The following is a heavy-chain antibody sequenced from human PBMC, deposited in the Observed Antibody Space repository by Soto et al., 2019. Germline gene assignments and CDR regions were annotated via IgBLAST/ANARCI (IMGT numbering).Heavy chain of an antibody. V-gene: IGHV3-30-3*02. CDR2: ISYDGSNK. J-gene: IGHJ4*02. D-gene: IGHD3-22*01. CDR1: GFTFSSYA. Sequence: GGSLRLSCAASGFTFSSYAMHWVRQAPGKGLEWVAVISYDGSNKYYADSVKGRFTISRDNSKNTLYLQMNSLRAEDTAVYYCAKEHYYDSSGYYPTADYWGQGTLVTVSS. CDR3: AKEHYYDSSGYYPTADY.